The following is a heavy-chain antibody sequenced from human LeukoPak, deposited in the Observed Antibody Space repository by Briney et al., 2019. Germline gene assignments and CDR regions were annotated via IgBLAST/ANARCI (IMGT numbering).Heavy chain of an antibody. Sequence: SGGSLRLSCVASGFTFSSYGMHWVRQAPGKGLEWVAFIRYDGSNKYYADSVKGRFTISRDNSKNTLYLQMNSLRAEDTAVYYCAKDGPYSSSSREDYFDYWGQGTLVTVSS. D-gene: IGHD6-6*01. CDR2: IRYDGSNK. CDR3: AKDGPYSSSSREDYFDY. CDR1: GFTFSSYG. J-gene: IGHJ4*02. V-gene: IGHV3-30*02.